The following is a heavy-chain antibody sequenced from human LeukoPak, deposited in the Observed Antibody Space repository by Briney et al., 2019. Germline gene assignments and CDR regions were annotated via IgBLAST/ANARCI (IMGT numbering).Heavy chain of an antibody. CDR3: ARAGPFAGSTVTSYYFDY. V-gene: IGHV4-39*07. D-gene: IGHD4-17*01. CDR1: TDSISSGNYY. Sequence: PSETLSLTCTVSTDSISSGNYYWGWVRQSPGQGLEWIGSIVSGGSTYHNPSLKSRVTISVDTSKNQFSLKLSSVTAADTTVYYCARAGPFAGSTVTSYYFDYWGQGTLVTVSS. J-gene: IGHJ4*02. CDR2: IVSGGST.